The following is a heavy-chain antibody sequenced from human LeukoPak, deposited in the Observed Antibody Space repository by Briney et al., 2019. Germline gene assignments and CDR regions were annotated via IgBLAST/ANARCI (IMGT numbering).Heavy chain of an antibody. J-gene: IGHJ4*02. D-gene: IGHD4-23*01. CDR2: ISYDGSNK. CDR1: GFTFRSYA. CDR3: ARDLGYGGNSGADY. Sequence: GGSLSLSCAASGFTFRSYAMHWVRQAPGKGLEWWPVISYDGSNKYYADSVKGRFTISRDNSKNTLYLQMNSLRAEDTAVYYCARDLGYGGNSGADYWGQGTLVTVSS. V-gene: IGHV3-30*04.